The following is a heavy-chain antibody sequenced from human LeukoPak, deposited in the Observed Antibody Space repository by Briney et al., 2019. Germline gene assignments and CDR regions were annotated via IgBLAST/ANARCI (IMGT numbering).Heavy chain of an antibody. Sequence: GRSLRLSCAASGFTFSSYAMHGVPQAPGKGLEWVAVISYDGSNKYYADSVKGRFTISRDNSKNTLYLQMNSLRAEDTAVYYCARDGSFTSAAPDYWGQGTLVTVSS. CDR3: ARDGSFTSAAPDY. J-gene: IGHJ4*02. CDR1: GFTFSSYA. V-gene: IGHV3-30*04. CDR2: ISYDGSNK. D-gene: IGHD2-2*01.